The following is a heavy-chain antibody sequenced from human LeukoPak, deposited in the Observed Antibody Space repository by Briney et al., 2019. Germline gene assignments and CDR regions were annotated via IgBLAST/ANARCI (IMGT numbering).Heavy chain of an antibody. CDR2: TSDSGST. Sequence: SETLSLTCTVSGGSIISDYWGWIRQPPGRGLEWVGYTSDSGSTNYNPSLRSRVTMSLDTSKNQFSLNLNSVTTADTAVYYCARDHSRGGYYDYWGQGTLVTVSS. CDR3: ARDHSRGGYYDY. V-gene: IGHV4-59*01. J-gene: IGHJ4*02. CDR1: GGSIISDY. D-gene: IGHD3-22*01.